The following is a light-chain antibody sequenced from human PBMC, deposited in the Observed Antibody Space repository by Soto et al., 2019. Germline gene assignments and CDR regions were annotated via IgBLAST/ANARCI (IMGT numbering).Light chain of an antibody. CDR2: AAS. J-gene: IGKJ3*01. CDR1: QGISNY. V-gene: IGKV1-27*01. CDR3: QKYNSAPRT. Sequence: DIQMTQSPSSLSASVGDRVTITCRARQGISNYLAWYQQKPGKVPKLLIYAASTWQSGVPSRFSGSGSGTDFTLTISGLQPEDVATYYCQKYNSAPRTFGPGTKVDIK.